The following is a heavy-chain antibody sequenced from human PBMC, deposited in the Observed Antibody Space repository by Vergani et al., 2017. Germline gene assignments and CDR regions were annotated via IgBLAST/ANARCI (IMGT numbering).Heavy chain of an antibody. Sequence: EVQLLESGGGLVKPGGSLRLSCAASGFTFSSYAMSWVRQAQGKGLEWGSAIRSSGDSTYYAGSVKGRFTITRDNSKNTLYLQMNSLRAEDTAVYYCAKDSIAAPPRFDPWGQGTLVTVSS. CDR2: IRSSGDST. CDR1: GFTFSSYA. V-gene: IGHV3-23*01. D-gene: IGHD6-6*01. CDR3: AKDSIAAPPRFDP. J-gene: IGHJ5*02.